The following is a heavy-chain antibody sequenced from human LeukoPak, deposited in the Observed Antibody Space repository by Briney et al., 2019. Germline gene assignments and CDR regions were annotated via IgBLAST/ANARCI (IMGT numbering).Heavy chain of an antibody. Sequence: GGSLRLSCAASGFTFSCYAMSGVRQAPGKGLEWVSAISGSGGSTYYADSVKGRFTISRDNSKNTLYLQMNSLRTEDTAVYYCARGPLTGKWPDMGFDYWGQGTLVTVSS. V-gene: IGHV3-23*01. CDR3: ARGPLTGKWPDMGFDY. D-gene: IGHD3-9*01. CDR1: GFTFSCYA. CDR2: ISGSGGST. J-gene: IGHJ4*02.